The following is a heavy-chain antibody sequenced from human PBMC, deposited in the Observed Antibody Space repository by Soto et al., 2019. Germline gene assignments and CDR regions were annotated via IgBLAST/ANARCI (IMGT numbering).Heavy chain of an antibody. V-gene: IGHV3-23*01. D-gene: IGHD5-18*01. Sequence: EVHLLESGGGFLQPGGSLRLSCAASGFSFSIFAMNWVRQGPGKGLEWVSPISSGGGTTLYADSVKGRFTISRDNSKNTVSLQMNSLRAEDTAVYYCVRGYSYVWGQGTLVTVSS. CDR2: ISSGGGTT. CDR1: GFSFSIFA. CDR3: VRGYSYV. J-gene: IGHJ4*02.